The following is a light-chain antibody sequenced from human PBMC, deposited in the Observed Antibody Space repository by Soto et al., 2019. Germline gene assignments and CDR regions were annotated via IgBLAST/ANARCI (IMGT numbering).Light chain of an antibody. CDR3: CSYAGSYTVM. V-gene: IGLV2-11*01. Sequence: QSALTRPRSVSGSPGQSVTISCTGTSSDVGGSKYVSWYQQHPGKAPKLMIFDVTKRPSGVPDRFSGSKSGNTASLTISGLQAGDEADYYCCSYAGSYTVMFDGGTKLTVL. CDR1: SSDVGGSKY. CDR2: DVT. J-gene: IGLJ3*02.